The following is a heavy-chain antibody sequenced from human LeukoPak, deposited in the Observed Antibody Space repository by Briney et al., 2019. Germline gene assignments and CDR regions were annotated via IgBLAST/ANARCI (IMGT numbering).Heavy chain of an antibody. CDR2: ISGSGGST. D-gene: IGHD3-16*01. CDR1: GFTFSSYA. CDR3: AEDRGYDYVWGSFY. Sequence: GGSLRLSCAASGFTFSSYAMSWVRQAPGKGLEWVSAISGSGGSTSYADSVKGRFTISRDNSKNTLYLQMNSLRAEDTAVYYCAEDRGYDYVWGSFYWGQGTLVTVSS. V-gene: IGHV3-23*01. J-gene: IGHJ4*02.